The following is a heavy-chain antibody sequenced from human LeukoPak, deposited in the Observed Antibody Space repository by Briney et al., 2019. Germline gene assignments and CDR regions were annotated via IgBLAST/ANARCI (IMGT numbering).Heavy chain of an antibody. Sequence: ASVKVSCKASGYAFINHWMHWVRQAPGQGLEWVGLINPTGTRTLYAQKFQGRITLTRDMSTTTDYMELSSLTSEDTAVYYCARDNSVGGIAWWFDPWGQGTLVTVSS. D-gene: IGHD1-26*01. CDR3: ARDNSVGGIAWWFDP. J-gene: IGHJ5*02. CDR2: INPTGTRT. CDR1: GYAFINHW. V-gene: IGHV1-46*01.